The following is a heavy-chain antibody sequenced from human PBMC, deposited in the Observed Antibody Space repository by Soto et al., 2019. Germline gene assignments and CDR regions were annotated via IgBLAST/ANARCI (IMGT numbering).Heavy chain of an antibody. CDR2: IIPIFGTA. J-gene: IGHJ5*02. CDR3: ARVSQGGYSYGDGLLDP. CDR1: GGTFSSYA. D-gene: IGHD5-18*01. V-gene: IGHV1-69*01. Sequence: QVQLVQSGAEVKKPGSSVKVSCKASGGTFSSYAISWVRQAPGQGREWMGGIIPIFGTANYAQKFQGRVTITADESKSTAYMELSSLRSEDTAVYYCARVSQGGYSYGDGLLDPWGQGTLVTVSS.